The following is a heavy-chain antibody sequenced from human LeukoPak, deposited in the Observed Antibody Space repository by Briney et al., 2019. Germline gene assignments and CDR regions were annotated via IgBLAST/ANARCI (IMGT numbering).Heavy chain of an antibody. V-gene: IGHV3-23*01. CDR2: ISGRGDST. CDR3: AAPGVPAATYYFDY. D-gene: IGHD2-2*01. Sequence: GGSLRLSCAASGFTFSSYAMSWVRQAPGKGLEWVSTISGRGDSTYYADSVKGRFTISRDNSKNTVYLQMNSLRAEDTAVYYCAAPGVPAATYYFDYWGQGTLVTVSS. CDR1: GFTFSSYA. J-gene: IGHJ4*02.